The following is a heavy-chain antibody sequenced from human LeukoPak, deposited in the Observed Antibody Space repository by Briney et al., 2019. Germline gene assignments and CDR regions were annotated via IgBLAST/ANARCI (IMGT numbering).Heavy chain of an antibody. V-gene: IGHV3-33*01. D-gene: IGHD6-13*01. J-gene: IGHJ5*02. Sequence: GGSLTLSCAASGFTFSSFGMHWVRQAPGKGLEWVAVIWYDASNRYYADSVKGRFTISRDNSKNTLFLQMNSLRDDDTAVYYCVRGVGVSRFNYFDPWGQGTLVIVSS. CDR2: IWYDASNR. CDR1: GFTFSSFG. CDR3: VRGVGVSRFNYFDP.